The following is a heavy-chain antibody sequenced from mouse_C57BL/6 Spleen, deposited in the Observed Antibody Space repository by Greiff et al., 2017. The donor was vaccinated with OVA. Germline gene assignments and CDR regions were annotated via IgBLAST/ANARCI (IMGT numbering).Heavy chain of an antibody. J-gene: IGHJ4*01. D-gene: IGHD2-2*01. CDR1: GYTFTDYY. CDR2: INPYNGGT. CDR3: ARSETMVTTDYAMDY. Sequence: VQLQQSGPVLVKPGASVKMSCKASGYTFTDYYMNWVKQSHGKSLEWIGVINPYNGGTSYNQKFKGKATLTVDKSSSTAYMELNSLTSEDSAVYYCARSETMVTTDYAMDYWGQGTSVTVSS. V-gene: IGHV1-19*01.